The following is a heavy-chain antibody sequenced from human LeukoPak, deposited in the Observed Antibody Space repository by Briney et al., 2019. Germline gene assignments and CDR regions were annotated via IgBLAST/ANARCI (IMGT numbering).Heavy chain of an antibody. CDR2: ITTGRGET. CDR1: GYTFTDYA. Sequence: ASVKVSCKASGYTFTDYALHWVRQAPGQSLEGMGWITTGRGETRCSQEFQRRITFTRDTSASTVYMDLSDLRSEDTAVYYCARGGKQWRGGNYFDSWGQGTLVAVSS. D-gene: IGHD6-19*01. CDR3: ARGGKQWRGGNYFDS. J-gene: IGHJ4*02. V-gene: IGHV1-3*03.